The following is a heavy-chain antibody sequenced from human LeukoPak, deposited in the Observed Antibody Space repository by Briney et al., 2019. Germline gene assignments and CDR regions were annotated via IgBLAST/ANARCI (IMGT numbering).Heavy chain of an antibody. D-gene: IGHD6-19*01. CDR2: ISWNSGSI. CDR1: GFTFDDYA. CDR3: AKDVVGHQWVENY. J-gene: IGHJ4*02. V-gene: IGHV3-9*01. Sequence: GRSLRLSCAASGFTFDDYAMHWVRQAPGKGLEWVSGISWNSGSIGYADSVKGRFTISRDNAKNSLYLQMNSLRAEDTAVYYCAKDVVGHQWVENYWGQGTLVTVSS.